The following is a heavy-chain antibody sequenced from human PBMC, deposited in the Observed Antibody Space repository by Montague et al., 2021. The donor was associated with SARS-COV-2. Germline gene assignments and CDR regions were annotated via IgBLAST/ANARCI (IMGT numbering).Heavy chain of an antibody. Sequence: SETLSLTCSVSGGSISGYYWSWLRQRPGKGLEWIGVSCYSGSAKYNPSLKSRVTISVDRSKNQFSLNLNSVTAADTAVYFCASLLRSCNNGVCRTYPYYAMDVWGQGSTVTVSS. CDR2: SCYSGSA. J-gene: IGHJ6*02. CDR1: GGSISGYY. V-gene: IGHV4-59*01. D-gene: IGHD2-8*01. CDR3: ASLLRSCNNGVCRTYPYYAMDV.